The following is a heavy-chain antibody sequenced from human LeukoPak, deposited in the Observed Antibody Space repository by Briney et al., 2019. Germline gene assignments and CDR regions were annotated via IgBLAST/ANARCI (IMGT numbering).Heavy chain of an antibody. CDR1: GFTFSNYW. D-gene: IGHD1-26*01. CDR2: INSDGSST. Sequence: GGSLRLSCAASGFTFSNYWMHWVRQAPGKGLVWVSRINSDGSSTTYANSVKGRFTISRDNAETTLSLQVNSLRAEDTAVYYCVRGYSGSYRADYWGQGTLVTVSS. CDR3: VRGYSGSYRADY. J-gene: IGHJ4*02. V-gene: IGHV3-74*01.